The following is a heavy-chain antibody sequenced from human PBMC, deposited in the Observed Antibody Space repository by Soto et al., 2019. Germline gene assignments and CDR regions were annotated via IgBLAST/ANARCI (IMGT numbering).Heavy chain of an antibody. D-gene: IGHD2-15*01. CDR2: IKSKSDGGTT. J-gene: IGHJ4*02. V-gene: IGHV3-15*07. CDR1: GFTFSNAW. CDR3: TTLGYWSGGAYYSLDY. Sequence: GGSLRLSCAASGFTFSNAWMNWVRQAPGKGLEWVGRIKSKSDGGTTDYSAPVKGRFSISRDDSYNTLYLQMNSLKTEDTAVYYCTTLGYWSGGAYYSLDYWGPGTLVTVSS.